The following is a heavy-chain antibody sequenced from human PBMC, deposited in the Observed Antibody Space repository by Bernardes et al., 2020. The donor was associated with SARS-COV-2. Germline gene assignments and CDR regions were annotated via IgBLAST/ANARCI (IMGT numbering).Heavy chain of an antibody. D-gene: IGHD3-9*01. Sequence: ASVKVSCKTSGYTLTNYVIIWVRQAPGQGPEWMGWISAYNDNTKYAQEFQGRVTLTTDTSTSTAYMELRSLRSDDTAIYYCARNISQYYFDYWGQGSLVTVSS. CDR2: ISAYNDNT. CDR1: GYTLTNYV. J-gene: IGHJ4*02. V-gene: IGHV1-18*01. CDR3: ARNISQYYFDY.